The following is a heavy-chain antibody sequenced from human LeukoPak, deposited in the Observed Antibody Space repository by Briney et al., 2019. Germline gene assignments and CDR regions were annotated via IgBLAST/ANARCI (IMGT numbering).Heavy chain of an antibody. Sequence: SETLSLTCTVSGGSISSSSYYWGWIRQPPGKGLEWIGSIYYSGSTYYNPSLKSRVTISVDTSKNQFSLKLSSVTAADTAVYYCARDLGSGGDPPYYFDYWGQGTLVTVSS. CDR1: GGSISSSSYY. CDR2: IYYSGST. V-gene: IGHV4-39*07. J-gene: IGHJ4*02. D-gene: IGHD2-21*01. CDR3: ARDLGSGGDPPYYFDY.